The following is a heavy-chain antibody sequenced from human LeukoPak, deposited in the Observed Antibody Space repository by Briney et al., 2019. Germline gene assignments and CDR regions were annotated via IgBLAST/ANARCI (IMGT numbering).Heavy chain of an antibody. V-gene: IGHV1-69*13. CDR2: IIPIFGTA. Sequence: ASVKVSCKASGGTFSSYAISWVRQAPGQGLEWMGGIIPIFGTANYAQKFQGRVTITADESTSTAYMELSSLRSEDTAVYYCARGYRGTIFGVVIVDNYYYGMDVWGQGTTVTVSS. D-gene: IGHD3-3*01. CDR3: ARGYRGTIFGVVIVDNYYYGMDV. CDR1: GGTFSSYA. J-gene: IGHJ6*02.